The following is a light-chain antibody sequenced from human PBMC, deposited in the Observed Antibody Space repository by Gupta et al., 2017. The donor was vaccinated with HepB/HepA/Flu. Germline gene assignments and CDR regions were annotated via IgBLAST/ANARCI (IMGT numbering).Light chain of an antibody. CDR1: QSVSSY. CDR2: DAS. J-gene: IGKJ4*01. V-gene: IGKV3-11*01. Sequence: EIVLTQSTATLSLSPGERATISCRASQSVSSYLAWYQQKHGQAPRLLIYDASNRATGIPARFSGSGSGTDFTLTISSLEPEDFAVYYCQQRSNWPLTFGGGTKVEIK. CDR3: QQRSNWPLT.